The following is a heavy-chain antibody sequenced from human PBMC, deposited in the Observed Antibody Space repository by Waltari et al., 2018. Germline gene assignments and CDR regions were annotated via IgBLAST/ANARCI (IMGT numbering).Heavy chain of an antibody. CDR3: ARGENYYDSSGTTMWFDP. CDR1: GGSISSGGYS. V-gene: IGHV4-30-2*01. Sequence: QLQLQESGSGLVKPSQTLSLACAVSGGSISSGGYSWSWIRQPPGKGLEWIGYIYHSGSTDYNPSLKSRVTISVDRSKNQFSLKLSSVTAADTAVYYCARGENYYDSSGTTMWFDPWGQGTLVTVSS. J-gene: IGHJ5*02. D-gene: IGHD3-22*01. CDR2: IYHSGST.